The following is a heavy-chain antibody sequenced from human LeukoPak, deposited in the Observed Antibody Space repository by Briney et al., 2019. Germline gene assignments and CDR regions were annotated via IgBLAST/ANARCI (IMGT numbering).Heavy chain of an antibody. CDR3: AKSEDRYYDFWTGSM. Sequence: GGSLRLSCAASGFTFSSYGMHWVRQAPGKGLEWVSTISYSGDSTYSADSVKGHFTISRDNSKNTLYLQMNNLRAEDTAVYYCAKSEDRYYDFWTGSMWGQGTLVTVSS. V-gene: IGHV3-23*01. CDR2: ISYSGDST. D-gene: IGHD3-3*01. CDR1: GFTFSSYG. J-gene: IGHJ4*02.